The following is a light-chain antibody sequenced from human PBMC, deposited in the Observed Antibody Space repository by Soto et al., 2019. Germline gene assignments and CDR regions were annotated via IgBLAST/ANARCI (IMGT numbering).Light chain of an antibody. V-gene: IGLV2-8*01. CDR3: SSYAGNTNVV. CDR2: EVT. Sequence: QSALTQPPSASGSPGQSVTLSCTGTSSDVGGYNYVSWYQHHPGKVPKLMIYEVTKRPSGVPDRFSGSKSGNTASLTVSGLQAEDEADYYCSSYAGNTNVVFGGGTKLTVL. CDR1: SSDVGGYNY. J-gene: IGLJ2*01.